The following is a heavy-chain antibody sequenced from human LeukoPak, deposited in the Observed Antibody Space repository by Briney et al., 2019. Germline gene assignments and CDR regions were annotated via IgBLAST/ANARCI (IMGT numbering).Heavy chain of an antibody. CDR2: ISGGGGST. V-gene: IGHV3-23*01. CDR1: GFTFSSYA. D-gene: IGHD3-10*01. CDR3: ARGLPMVRYYFAY. Sequence: GGSLRLSCAASGFTFSSYAMSWVRQAAGKGLEWVSAISGGGGSTYYADFGKGRFTIGRDNCKNRLYLQMDRLTAVATAVPYSARGLPMVRYYFAYSGPGTPVTVSS. J-gene: IGHJ4*01.